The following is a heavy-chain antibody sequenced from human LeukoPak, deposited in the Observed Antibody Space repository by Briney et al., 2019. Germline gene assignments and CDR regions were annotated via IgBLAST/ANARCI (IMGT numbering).Heavy chain of an antibody. CDR1: GGTFSSYA. Sequence: SVKVSCKASGGTFSSYAISWVRQAPGQGLEWMGGIIPIFGTANYAQKFQGRVTITADESTSTAYMELSSLRSEDTAVYYCAKDMEPYSSYYYMDVWGKGTTVTVSS. CDR2: IIPIFGTA. V-gene: IGHV1-69*01. J-gene: IGHJ6*03. D-gene: IGHD6-13*01. CDR3: AKDMEPYSSYYYMDV.